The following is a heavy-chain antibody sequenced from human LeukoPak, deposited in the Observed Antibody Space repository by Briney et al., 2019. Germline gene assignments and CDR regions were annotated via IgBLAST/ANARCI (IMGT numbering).Heavy chain of an antibody. CDR3: AKAPGWYCSGGSCYINWFDP. J-gene: IGHJ5*02. V-gene: IGHV3-23*01. CDR1: GFTFSSYA. D-gene: IGHD2-15*01. Sequence: GGSLRLSCAASGFTFSSYAMSWVRHAPGKGLEWVSAISGSGGSTYYADSVKGRFTISRDNSKNTLYLQMNSLRAEDTAVYYCAKAPGWYCSGGSCYINWFDPWGQGTLVTVSS. CDR2: ISGSGGST.